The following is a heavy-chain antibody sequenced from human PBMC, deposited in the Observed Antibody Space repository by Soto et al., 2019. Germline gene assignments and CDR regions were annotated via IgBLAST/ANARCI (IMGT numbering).Heavy chain of an antibody. V-gene: IGHV3-48*01. D-gene: IGHD1-20*01. CDR2: ISSSSSTI. J-gene: IGHJ5*02. CDR3: ARHPERITEIGWFAP. CDR1: GFTFNSYS. Sequence: EVQLVESGGGLVQPGGSLRLSCAASGFTFNSYSMNWVRQAPGKGLEWVSYISSSSSTIYYADSVKGRFTISRDNAKNSLYLQMNSLRAEDTAVYYCARHPERITEIGWFAPWGQGTLVTVSS.